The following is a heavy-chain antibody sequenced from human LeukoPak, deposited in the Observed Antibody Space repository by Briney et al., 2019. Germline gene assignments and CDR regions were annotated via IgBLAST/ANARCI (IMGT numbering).Heavy chain of an antibody. V-gene: IGHV5-51*01. CDR3: ARGPDVAVAGASDY. D-gene: IGHD6-19*01. Sequence: GESLKISCKGSGYSPTNYWIGWVRQMPGKGLEWMGIIYPGNSNTRYSPSFQGQVTISADKSISTAYLQWSSLKASDTAMYYCARGPDVAVAGASDYWGQGTLVTVSS. CDR2: IYPGNSNT. CDR1: GYSPTNYW. J-gene: IGHJ4*02.